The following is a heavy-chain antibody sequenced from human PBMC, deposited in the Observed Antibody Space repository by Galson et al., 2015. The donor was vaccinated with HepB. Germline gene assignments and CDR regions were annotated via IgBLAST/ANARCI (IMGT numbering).Heavy chain of an antibody. D-gene: IGHD2-15*01. CDR3: ARTSGHFDY. J-gene: IGHJ4*01. CDR1: GFTLSNAW. V-gene: IGHV3-74*01. Sequence: SLRLSCAASGFTLSNAWMNWVRQAPGKGLVWVSRINSDGSSTNYADSVKGRFTISRDNAKNTLYLQMNSLRAEDTAVYYRARTSGHFDYWGHGTLVTVSS. CDR2: INSDGSST.